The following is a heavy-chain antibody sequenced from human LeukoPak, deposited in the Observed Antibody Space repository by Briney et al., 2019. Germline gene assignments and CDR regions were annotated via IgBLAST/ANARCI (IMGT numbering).Heavy chain of an antibody. J-gene: IGHJ4*02. V-gene: IGHV3-48*01. D-gene: IGHD6-6*01. CDR2: ITSTSDTI. CDR1: GLPFSTYS. Sequence: GGSLRLSCVTSGLPFSTYSMNWVRQAPGKGLEWLSYITSTSDTIYYADSVKGRFTISRDNAKNSLYLQMNSLRAEDTAVYYCARDQYSSFDYWGQGTLVTVSS. CDR3: ARDQYSSFDY.